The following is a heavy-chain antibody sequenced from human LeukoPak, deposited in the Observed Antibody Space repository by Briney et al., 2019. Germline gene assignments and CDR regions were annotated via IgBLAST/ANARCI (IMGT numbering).Heavy chain of an antibody. CDR2: IKEDGSDK. CDR1: GFPFSTYY. D-gene: IGHD3-16*01. CDR3: ARAPLVVSRQYHYGLDV. Sequence: GGSLRLSCAVSGFPFSTYYVSWVRQAPGKGLEWVANIKEDGSDKYYVDSVKGRFTVPRDNAKNSVFLQMNSLRDEDTGLYFCARAPLVVSRQYHYGLDVWGQGTTVTVSS. V-gene: IGHV3-7*01. J-gene: IGHJ6*02.